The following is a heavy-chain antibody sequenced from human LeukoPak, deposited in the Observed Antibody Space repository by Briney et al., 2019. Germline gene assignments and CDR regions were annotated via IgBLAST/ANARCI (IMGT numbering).Heavy chain of an antibody. CDR3: ARGTYYYDSYGPYFVY. V-gene: IGHV1-69*13. CDR2: IIPIFGTA. CDR1: GGTFSSYA. J-gene: IGHJ4*02. D-gene: IGHD3-22*01. Sequence: GASVKVSCKASGGTFSSYAISWVRQAPGQWLEWMGGIIPIFGTANYAQKFQGRVTITADESTSTAYMELSSLRSEDTAVYYCARGTYYYDSYGPYFVYWGQGTLVTVSS.